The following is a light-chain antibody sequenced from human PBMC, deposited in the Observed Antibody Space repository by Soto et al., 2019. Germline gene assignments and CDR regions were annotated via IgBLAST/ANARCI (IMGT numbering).Light chain of an antibody. CDR2: AAS. J-gene: IGKJ1*01. V-gene: IGKV1-6*01. Sequence: AIQMTQSPSSLSASVGDRVTITCRASQGIRNGLGWYQQKPGKAPKLLIYAASSLQSGVPSRLSGSGSGTDFTLTISSLQPEDFATYYCLQDYNYPRTFGQGTKVQIK. CDR1: QGIRNG. CDR3: LQDYNYPRT.